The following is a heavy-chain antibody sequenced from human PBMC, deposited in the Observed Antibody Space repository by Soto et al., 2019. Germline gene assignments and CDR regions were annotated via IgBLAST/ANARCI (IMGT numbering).Heavy chain of an antibody. V-gene: IGHV1-69*13. CDR3: ARSYSGSYYYYGMDV. CDR2: IIPIFGTA. Sequence: GASVKVSGKASGGTFSSYAISWVRQAPGQGLEWMGGIIPIFGTANYAQKFQGRVTITADESTSTAYMELSSLRSEDTAVYYCARSYSGSYYYYGMDVWGQGTTVTVSS. D-gene: IGHD1-26*01. J-gene: IGHJ6*02. CDR1: GGTFSSYA.